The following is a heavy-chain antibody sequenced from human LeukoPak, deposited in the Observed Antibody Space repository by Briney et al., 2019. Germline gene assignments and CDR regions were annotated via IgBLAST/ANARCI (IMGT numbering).Heavy chain of an antibody. Sequence: ASVKVSCKASGYTFTSYGISWVRQAPGQGLEWMGWISAYNGNTNYAQKLQGRVTMTTDTSTSTAYMELRSLRSDDTAVYYCARRVYYDSSGYYYFDYWGQGTLSPSPQ. CDR1: GYTFTSYG. CDR3: ARRVYYDSSGYYYFDY. D-gene: IGHD3-22*01. J-gene: IGHJ4*02. V-gene: IGHV1-18*01. CDR2: ISAYNGNT.